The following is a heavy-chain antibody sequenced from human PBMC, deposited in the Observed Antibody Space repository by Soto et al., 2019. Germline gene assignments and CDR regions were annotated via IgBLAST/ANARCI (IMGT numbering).Heavy chain of an antibody. Sequence: SVKVSCKASGYSFTDYHIHWVRQAPGQGLEWLGRINPKSGGTSTAQKFQGWVTMTTDTSISTASMELTRLTSDDTAIYYGARGDSTAF. CDR1: GYSFTDYH. CDR2: INPKSGGT. V-gene: IGHV1-2*04. D-gene: IGHD3-3*01. J-gene: IGHJ3*01. CDR3: ARGDSTAF.